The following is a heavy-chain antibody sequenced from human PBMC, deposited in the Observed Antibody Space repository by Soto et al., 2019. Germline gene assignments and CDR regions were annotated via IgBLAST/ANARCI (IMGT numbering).Heavy chain of an antibody. Sequence: QVQLVESGGGVVQPGRSLRLSCAASGFTFSSYGMHWVRQAPGKGLEWVAVIWYDGSNKYYADSVKGRFTISRDNSKNTLYLYMNSLRAEDTAVYYCSTSSGYSYGFDYWGQGTLVTVSS. CDR2: IWYDGSNK. CDR1: GFTFSSYG. D-gene: IGHD5-18*01. V-gene: IGHV3-33*01. CDR3: STSSGYSYGFDY. J-gene: IGHJ4*02.